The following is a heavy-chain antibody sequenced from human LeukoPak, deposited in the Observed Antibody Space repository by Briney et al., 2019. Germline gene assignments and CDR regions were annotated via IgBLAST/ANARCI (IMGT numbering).Heavy chain of an antibody. J-gene: IGHJ4*02. CDR3: ARARVDVAVAGTGVDY. CDR2: INHSGST. D-gene: IGHD6-19*01. Sequence: SETLSLTCAVYGGSFSGYYWSWIRRPPGKGLEWIGEINHSGSTNYNPSLKIRVTISVDTSKNQFSLKLSSVTAADTAVYYCARARVDVAVAGTGVDYWGQGTLVTVSS. CDR1: GGSFSGYY. V-gene: IGHV4-34*01.